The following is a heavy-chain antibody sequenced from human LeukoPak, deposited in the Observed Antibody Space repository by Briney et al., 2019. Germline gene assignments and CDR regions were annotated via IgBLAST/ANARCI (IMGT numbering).Heavy chain of an antibody. Sequence: GGSLRLSCAASGFTFSSYSMNWVRQAPGKGLEWVSYISSSSSTIYYADSVKGRFTISRDDAKNSLYLQMNSLRAEDTAVYYCAREEWLLLKYYYYYYMDVWGKGTTVTVSS. D-gene: IGHD3-22*01. J-gene: IGHJ6*03. V-gene: IGHV3-48*01. CDR3: AREEWLLLKYYYYYYMDV. CDR1: GFTFSSYS. CDR2: ISSSSSTI.